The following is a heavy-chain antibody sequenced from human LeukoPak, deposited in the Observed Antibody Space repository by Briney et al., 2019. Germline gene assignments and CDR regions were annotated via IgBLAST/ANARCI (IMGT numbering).Heavy chain of an antibody. CDR1: GFTFSSYA. D-gene: IGHD2-2*01. J-gene: IGHJ4*02. Sequence: GGSLRLSCAASGFTFSSYAMSWVRQAPGKGLEWVSAISGSGGSTYYADSVKGRFTISRDNSENTLYLQMNSLRAEDTAVYYCAKGEPLVVPAATVLDYWGQGTLVTVSS. CDR2: ISGSGGST. CDR3: AKGEPLVVPAATVLDY. V-gene: IGHV3-23*01.